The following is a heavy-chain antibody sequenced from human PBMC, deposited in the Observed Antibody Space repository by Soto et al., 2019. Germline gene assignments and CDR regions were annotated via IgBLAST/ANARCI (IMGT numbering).Heavy chain of an antibody. J-gene: IGHJ4*02. D-gene: IGHD7-27*01. Sequence: QVQLVESGGGVVQPGRSLRLSCAASGFSFSISPMHWVRQAPGKGPEWVALISYDGTNKFYADSVKGRFTISRDNSKSTLYLQVHSLRHEDAAVYYCARDPKTSGGQHWAFNYFDSWGQGTLVTVSS. CDR2: ISYDGTNK. V-gene: IGHV3-30-3*01. CDR3: ARDPKTSGGQHWAFNYFDS. CDR1: GFSFSISP.